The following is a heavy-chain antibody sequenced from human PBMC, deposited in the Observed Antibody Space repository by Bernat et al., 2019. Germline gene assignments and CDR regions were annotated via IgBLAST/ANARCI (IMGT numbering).Heavy chain of an antibody. D-gene: IGHD5-18*01. CDR3: AKCEGSSYGSHFAY. J-gene: IGHJ4*02. V-gene: IGHV3-23*04. CDR2: ISGSGGST. Sequence: EVQLVESGGGLVQPGGSLRLSCAASGFTFSSYGMSWVRQAPGKGLEWVAGISGSGGSTYYADSVKGRFTISRDNSKNPLYLQMNSLRAEDTAVYYCAKCEGSSYGSHFAYWGQGPLVTVSS. CDR1: GFTFSSYG.